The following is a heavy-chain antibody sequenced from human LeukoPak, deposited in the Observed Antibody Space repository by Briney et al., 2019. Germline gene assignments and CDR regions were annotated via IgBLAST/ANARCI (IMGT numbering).Heavy chain of an antibody. CDR2: ISSSSSTI. CDR3: AREWPPRGFEWKPNAYYYYYMDV. CDR1: GFTFSSYS. J-gene: IGHJ6*03. V-gene: IGHV3-48*01. D-gene: IGHD3-9*01. Sequence: GGSLRLSCAASGFTFSSYSMNWVRQTPGKGLEWVSYISSSSSTIYYADSVKGRFTISRDNAKNSLYLQMNSLRAEDTAVYYCAREWPPRGFEWKPNAYYYYYMDVWGKGTTVTVSS.